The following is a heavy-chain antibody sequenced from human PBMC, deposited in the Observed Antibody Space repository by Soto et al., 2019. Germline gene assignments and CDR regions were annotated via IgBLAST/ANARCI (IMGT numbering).Heavy chain of an antibody. D-gene: IGHD3-16*01. CDR2: ISHSGTV. V-gene: IGHV4-4*02. CDR1: SVCITRRNW. J-gene: IGHJ4*02. Sequence: PSEILSLTCHVSSVCITRRNWWIWVRQPPGKGLEWLGKISHSGTVNYNATLRSRVTISVDKPKNQLSLKLMSVTAADTAVYYCARDYDGFDYWGPGILVTVSS. CDR3: ARDYDGFDY.